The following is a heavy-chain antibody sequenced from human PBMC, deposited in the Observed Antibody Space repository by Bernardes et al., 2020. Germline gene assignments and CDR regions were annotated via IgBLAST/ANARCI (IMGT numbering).Heavy chain of an antibody. CDR3: SRVVYYDILTGYSDCNWFEP. J-gene: IGHJ5*02. V-gene: IGHV4-4*07. CDR2: ICASGST. CDR1: GCSISSYY. D-gene: IGHD3-9*01. Sequence: SETLSLTCTVSGCSISSYYWSWIRQPAGKGLEWIGRICASGSTNYNPSLKSRVTMSVDTSKNQFSLKLSSVTAADTAVYYCSRVVYYDILTGYSDCNWFEPWGQGTLVTVSS.